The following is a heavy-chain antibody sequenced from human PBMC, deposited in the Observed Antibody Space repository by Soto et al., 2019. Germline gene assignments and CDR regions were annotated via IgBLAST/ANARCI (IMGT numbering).Heavy chain of an antibody. CDR2: FDPEDGET. V-gene: IGHV1-24*01. CDR3: ARGYNWNSYDAFDI. D-gene: IGHD1-7*01. J-gene: IGHJ3*02. CDR1: GYTLTELS. Sequence: ASVKVSCKVSGYTLTELSMHWVRQAPGKGLEWMGGFDPEDGETIYAQKFQGRVTMTRDTSTSTVYMELSSLRSEDTAVYYCARGYNWNSYDAFDIWGQGTMVTVSS.